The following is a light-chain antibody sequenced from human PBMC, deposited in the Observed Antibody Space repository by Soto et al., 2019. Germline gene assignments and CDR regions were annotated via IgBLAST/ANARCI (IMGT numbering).Light chain of an antibody. CDR1: TSDIG. J-gene: IGLJ1*01. V-gene: IGLV2-23*02. CDR2: EVN. CDR3: CSYAGTTTPFV. Sequence: QSVLTQPASVSGSPGQSITISCAGTTSDIGVSWYQQHPGEAPKLMIFEVNKRPSGVSNRFSGPTSGNTASLTISGLQAEDEADYYCCSYAGTTTPFVFGAGTQLTVL.